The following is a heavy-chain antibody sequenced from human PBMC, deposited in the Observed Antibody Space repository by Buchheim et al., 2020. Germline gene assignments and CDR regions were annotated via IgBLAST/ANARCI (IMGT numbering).Heavy chain of an antibody. D-gene: IGHD3-22*01. CDR2: IHYSGST. CDR3: ARAPSSVYYPMDY. J-gene: IGHJ4*02. Sequence: QVQLQESGPGLVKPSETLSLTCNVSGGSISSTGHYWTWIRQHPGKGLEWIGYIHYSGSTYYNPSLESRLTISVDPSKTSFSLNLTSVTAADTAVYYCARAPSSVYYPMDYWGQGTL. CDR1: GGSISSTGHY. V-gene: IGHV4-31*03.